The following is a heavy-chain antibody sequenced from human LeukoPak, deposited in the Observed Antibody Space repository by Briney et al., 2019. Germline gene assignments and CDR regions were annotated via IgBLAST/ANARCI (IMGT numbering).Heavy chain of an antibody. V-gene: IGHV3-21*01. Sequence: SGGSLRLSCAASGXTFSSYSMNWVRQAPGKGLEWVSSISSSSSYIYYADSVKGRFTISRDNAKNSLYLQMNSLRAEDTAVYYCAREGLVGATDYYYYGMDVWGQGTTVTVSS. D-gene: IGHD1-26*01. CDR2: ISSSSSYI. CDR1: GXTFSSYS. CDR3: AREGLVGATDYYYYGMDV. J-gene: IGHJ6*02.